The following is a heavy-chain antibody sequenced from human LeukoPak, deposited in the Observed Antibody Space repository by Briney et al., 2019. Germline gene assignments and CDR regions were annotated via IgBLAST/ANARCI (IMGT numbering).Heavy chain of an antibody. CDR1: GFTSSSYA. J-gene: IGHJ4*02. CDR3: MKSQGSGSYYLSNGFDY. V-gene: IGHV3-64D*09. Sequence: PGGSLRLSCSGSGFTSSSYALHWVRQAPGKGLEYVSGISEDGGRTYYADSVKGRFTISRDNSKNTLYLQMSSLRAEGTAVYYCMKSQGSGSYYLSNGFDYWGEGALVSVSS. CDR2: ISEDGGRT. D-gene: IGHD3-10*01.